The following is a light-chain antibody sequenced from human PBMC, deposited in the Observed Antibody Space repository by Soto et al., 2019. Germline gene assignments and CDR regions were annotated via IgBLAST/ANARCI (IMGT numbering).Light chain of an antibody. V-gene: IGKV1-5*03. CDR1: QSISSW. CDR2: KAS. J-gene: IGKJ4*01. CDR3: QQYNSSLT. Sequence: DIQMTQSPSTLSASVGDRVTITCRASQSISSWLAWYQQKPGKTPKLLIYKASSLESGVPSRCSGSGSGTEFTLTISSLQPDDFATYYCQQYNSSLTFGGGTKVESK.